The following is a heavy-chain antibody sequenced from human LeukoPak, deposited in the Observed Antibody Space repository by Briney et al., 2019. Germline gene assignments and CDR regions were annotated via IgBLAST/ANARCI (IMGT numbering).Heavy chain of an antibody. V-gene: IGHV3-7*01. Sequence: QPGGSLRLSCVASGFTFSSYWMTWARQAPGEGLEWVANIKPDASGKYYADSVRGRFTISRDDAKNSIYLQMNNLRVDDTATYYCARAYAGSYDSWGQGLLVTVSS. CDR3: ARAYAGSYDS. J-gene: IGHJ4*02. CDR2: IKPDASGK. D-gene: IGHD2-8*01. CDR1: GFTFSSYW.